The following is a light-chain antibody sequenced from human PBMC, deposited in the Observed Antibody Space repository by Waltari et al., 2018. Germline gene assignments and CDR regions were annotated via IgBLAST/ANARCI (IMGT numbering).Light chain of an antibody. CDR1: QGINNY. V-gene: IGKV1-17*01. J-gene: IGKJ3*01. CDR3: LQYNSKPFT. CDR2: AAS. Sequence: DIQMTQSPSSLSASVGDRVTITCRASQGINNYLNWYQQKPGKAPKRLIYAASSLESVVPSRFGVTGSGTEFTLTISSLQPEDFAAYYCLQYNSKPFTFGPGTKLDIK.